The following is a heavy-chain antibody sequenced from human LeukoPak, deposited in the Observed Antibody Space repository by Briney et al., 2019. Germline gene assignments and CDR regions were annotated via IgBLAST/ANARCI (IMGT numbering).Heavy chain of an antibody. CDR1: GLFFIDVW. V-gene: IGHV3-7*01. Sequence: GGSLRLSCAGTGLFFIDVWMNWFRQAPGKGREWVANIEKDGSEKNYVASVKGRFTISRDNAKNSLHLEMNSLRGEDTAVYYCAAGYGWLTDFWGQGTLVTVSS. J-gene: IGHJ4*02. D-gene: IGHD2-8*02. CDR3: AAGYGWLTDF. CDR2: IEKDGSEK.